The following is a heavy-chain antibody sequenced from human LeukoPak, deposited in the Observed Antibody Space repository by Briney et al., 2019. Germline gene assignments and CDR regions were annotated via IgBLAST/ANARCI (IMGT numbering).Heavy chain of an antibody. CDR1: GYTFTGYY. D-gene: IGHD3-10*01. V-gene: IGHV1-2*02. CDR3: ARDLPPYYYGSGGEENGMDV. CDR2: INPNSGGT. Sequence: ASVKVSCKASGYTFTGYYMHWVRQAPGQGLEWMGWINPNSGGTNYAQKFQGRVTMTKYTSISTAYMELSRLRSDDTAVYYCARDLPPYYYGSGGEENGMDVWGQGTTVTVSS. J-gene: IGHJ6*02.